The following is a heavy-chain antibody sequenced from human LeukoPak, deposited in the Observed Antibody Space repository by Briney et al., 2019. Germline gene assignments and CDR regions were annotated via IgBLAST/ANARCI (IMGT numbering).Heavy chain of an antibody. CDR2: ISGSGDNT. D-gene: IGHD3-10*01. Sequence: GGSLRLSCAASGFTFSSYAMNWVRQAPGKGLEWVSIISGSGDNTYYTDSVKGRFTISRDNSKNTLFLQMNSLRAEDTAVYYCAKGYYGSGSYGWFDYWGQGTLVTVSS. J-gene: IGHJ4*02. CDR3: AKGYYGSGSYGWFDY. CDR1: GFTFSSYA. V-gene: IGHV3-23*01.